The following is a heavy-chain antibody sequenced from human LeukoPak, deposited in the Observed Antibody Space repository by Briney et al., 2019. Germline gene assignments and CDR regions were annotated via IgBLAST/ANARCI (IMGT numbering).Heavy chain of an antibody. CDR1: GFTFSSYS. CDR3: ARRGPETVATIDY. J-gene: IGHJ4*02. V-gene: IGHV3-21*01. Sequence: PGGSLRLSCAASGFTFSSYSMNWVRQAPGKGLEWVSSISSSSSYIYYADSVKGRFTISRDNAKNSLYLQMNSLRPGDTGVYYCARRGPETVATIDYWGQGTPVTVSS. CDR2: ISSSSSYI. D-gene: IGHD5-12*01.